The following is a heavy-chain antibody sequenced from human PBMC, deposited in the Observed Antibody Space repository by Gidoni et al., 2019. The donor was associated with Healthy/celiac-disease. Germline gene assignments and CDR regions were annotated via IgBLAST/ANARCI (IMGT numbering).Heavy chain of an antibody. CDR3: ARDTPSGYCSGGSCYSGFDY. J-gene: IGHJ4*02. CDR2: IIPIFGTA. V-gene: IGHV1-69*12. Sequence: QVQLVQSGAEVKKPGSSVKVSCKASGGTFSSYAISWGRQAPGQGLEWRGGIIPIFGTANYAQKFQCRVTITADESTSTAYMELSSRRSEDTAVYYCARDTPSGYCSGGSCYSGFDYWGQGTLVTVSS. CDR1: GGTFSSYA. D-gene: IGHD2-15*01.